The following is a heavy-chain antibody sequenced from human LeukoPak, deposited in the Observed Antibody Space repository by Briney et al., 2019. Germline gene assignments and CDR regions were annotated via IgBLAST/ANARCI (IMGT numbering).Heavy chain of an antibody. CDR3: ARQSRDGSKNRGYYFDY. CDR2: IYPGDSDT. V-gene: IGHV5-51*01. CDR1: GYSFTSYW. D-gene: IGHD3-10*01. J-gene: IGHJ4*02. Sequence: GESLKISCKGSGYSFTSYWIGWVRQMPGKGLEWMGIIYPGDSDTRYSPSFQDQVTISADKSISTAYLQWSSLKASDTAMYYCARQSRDGSKNRGYYFDYWGQGTLVTVSS.